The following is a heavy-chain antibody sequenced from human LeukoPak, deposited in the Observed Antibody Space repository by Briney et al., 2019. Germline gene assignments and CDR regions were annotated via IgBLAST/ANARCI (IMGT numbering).Heavy chain of an antibody. CDR3: ARDAYFRNYVLH. Sequence: SETLSLTCTVSGDSITSRDYYWGWIRQPPGTGLEWIGSIDYSGTTYYNSSLKSRVTISLGTSKNQFSLRLNSVTAADTAVYFCARDAYFRNYVLHWGRGTLVTVSS. D-gene: IGHD4-11*01. V-gene: IGHV4-39*07. J-gene: IGHJ4*02. CDR2: IDYSGTT. CDR1: GDSITSRDYY.